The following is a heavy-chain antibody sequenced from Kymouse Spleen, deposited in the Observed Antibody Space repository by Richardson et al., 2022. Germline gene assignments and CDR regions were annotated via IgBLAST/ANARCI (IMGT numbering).Heavy chain of an antibody. V-gene: IGHV4-61*01. CDR1: GGSVSSGSYY. D-gene: IGHD1-26*01. Sequence: QVQLQESGPGLVKPSETLSLTCTVSGGSVSSGSYYWSWIRQPPGKGLEWIGYIYYSGSTNYNPSLKSRVTISVDTSKNQFSLKLSSVTAADTAVYYCARVSGSFYFDYWGQGTLVTVSS. J-gene: IGHJ4*02. CDR2: IYYSGST. CDR3: ARVSGSFYFDY.